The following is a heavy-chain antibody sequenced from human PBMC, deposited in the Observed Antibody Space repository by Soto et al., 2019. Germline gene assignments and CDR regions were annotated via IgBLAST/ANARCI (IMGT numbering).Heavy chain of an antibody. CDR2: ISYDGSNK. CDR3: ATDGSGYDAFDI. CDR1: GFTFSSYG. J-gene: IGHJ3*02. V-gene: IGHV3-30*03. D-gene: IGHD3-22*01. Sequence: PWGSLRLSCAASGFTFSSYGMHWVRQAPGKGLEWVAVISYDGSNKYYVDSVKGRFTISRDNSKNTLYLQMNSLRAEDTAVYYCATDGSGYDAFDIWGQGTMVNVSS.